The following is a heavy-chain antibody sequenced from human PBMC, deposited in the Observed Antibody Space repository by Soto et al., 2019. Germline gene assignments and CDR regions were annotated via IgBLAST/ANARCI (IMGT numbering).Heavy chain of an antibody. J-gene: IGHJ4*02. V-gene: IGHV1-69*12. CDR3: ARSPSCSGGSCYPFYLDY. CDR1: GGTFSSYA. Sequence: QVQLVQSGAEVKKPGSSVKVSCKASGGTFSSYAINWVRQAPGQGLEWMGGIIPIFGTANYAQKFQGGVTITADESTTTVYMELSSLRSEDTAVFYCARSPSCSGGSCYPFYLDYWGQGTLVTVSS. CDR2: IIPIFGTA. D-gene: IGHD2-15*01.